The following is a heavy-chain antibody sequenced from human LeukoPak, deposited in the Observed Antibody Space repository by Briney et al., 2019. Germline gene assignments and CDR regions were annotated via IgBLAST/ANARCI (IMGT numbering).Heavy chain of an antibody. CDR2: IIPIFGTA. D-gene: IGHD2-8*01. CDR3: ARDKGRYCTNGVCYNYYYGMDV. Sequence: SVKVSCKASGGTFSSYAISWVRQAPGRGLEWMGGIIPIFGTANYAQKFQGRVTITADESTSTAYMELSSLRSEDTAVYYCARDKGRYCTNGVCYNYYYGMDVWGQGTTVTVSS. J-gene: IGHJ6*02. V-gene: IGHV1-69*13. CDR1: GGTFSSYA.